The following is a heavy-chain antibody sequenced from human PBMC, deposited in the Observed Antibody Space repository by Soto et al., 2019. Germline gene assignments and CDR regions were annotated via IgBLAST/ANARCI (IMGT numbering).Heavy chain of an antibody. CDR1: GFTFSSYA. CDR3: AKNRRITMIVVVTLDY. V-gene: IGHV3-23*01. D-gene: IGHD3-22*01. CDR2: ISGSGGST. J-gene: IGHJ4*02. Sequence: GGALRLSPAASGFTFSSYAIGWGPQAPGKGLEWVSAISGSGGSTYYADSVKGRFTISRDNSKNTLYLQMNSLRAEDTAVYYCAKNRRITMIVVVTLDYWGQGTLVTVSS.